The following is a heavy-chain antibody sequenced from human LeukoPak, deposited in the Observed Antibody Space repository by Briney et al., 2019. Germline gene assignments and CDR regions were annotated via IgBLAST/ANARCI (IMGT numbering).Heavy chain of an antibody. CDR1: GFTFSSYG. CDR2: ISGSGGST. D-gene: IGHD4-17*01. CDR3: AKDLPSDGDYGPTEDVY. Sequence: PGGSLRLSCAASGFTFSSYGMSWVRQAPGKGLEWVSAISGSGGSTYYADSVKGRFTISRDNSKNTLYLQMNSLRAEDTAVYYCAKDLPSDGDYGPTEDVYWGQGTLVTVSS. J-gene: IGHJ4*02. V-gene: IGHV3-23*01.